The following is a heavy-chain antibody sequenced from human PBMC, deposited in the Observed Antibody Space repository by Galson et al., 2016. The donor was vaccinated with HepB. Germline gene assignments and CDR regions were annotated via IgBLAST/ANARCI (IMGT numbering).Heavy chain of an antibody. Sequence: SLRLSCAASGFTFSNYAMHWVRQAPGKGLEWVSGISGSGGGAVYSDSVKGRFTISRDNSRNTLFLQMNSLRVDDTALYYCAKDGVGTIADWFDAWGQGTLVTVSS. V-gene: IGHV3-23*01. CDR2: ISGSGGGA. CDR1: GFTFSNYA. D-gene: IGHD1-26*01. CDR3: AKDGVGTIADWFDA. J-gene: IGHJ5*02.